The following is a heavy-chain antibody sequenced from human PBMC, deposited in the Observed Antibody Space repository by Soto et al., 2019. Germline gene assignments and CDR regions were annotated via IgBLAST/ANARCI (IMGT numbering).Heavy chain of an antibody. Sequence: SETLSLTCSVSRACLSSSTYYWSWIRQPPGRGPEWIGSIYYSGNTYYKPSLKSRVSISIDTSRNQFSLKLTSVTAADTGVYYCASSSPFHYWGPGILVT. V-gene: IGHV4-39*01. CDR1: RACLSSSTYY. CDR3: ASSSPFHY. J-gene: IGHJ4*02. CDR2: IYYSGNT. D-gene: IGHD6-6*01.